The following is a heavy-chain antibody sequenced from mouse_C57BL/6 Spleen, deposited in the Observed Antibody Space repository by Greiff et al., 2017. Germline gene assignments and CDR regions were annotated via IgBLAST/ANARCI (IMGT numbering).Heavy chain of an antibody. CDR2: IWRGGST. D-gene: IGHD1-1*01. V-gene: IGHV2-5*01. Sequence: QVQLQQSGPGLVQPSQSLSITCTVSGFSLTSYGVHWVRPSPGKGLEWLGVIWRGGSTDYNAAFLSRLRITKDNSKSQVFFKMNSLQADDTAIYYCAKNYYGSSYGWYFDVWGTGTTVTVSS. CDR3: AKNYYGSSYGWYFDV. J-gene: IGHJ1*03. CDR1: GFSLTSYG.